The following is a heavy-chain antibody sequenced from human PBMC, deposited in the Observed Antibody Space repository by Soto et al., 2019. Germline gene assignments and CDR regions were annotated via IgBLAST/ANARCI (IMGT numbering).Heavy chain of an antibody. Sequence: QVQLVQSGAEVKKPGASVKVSCKASGYTFTGYDMNWVRQAPGQGLEWMGWISANSGDTNYAQKFQGWVTMTRDTSISTAYMELSRLRSDDTAVYYCAGTHCGSIRCYVGSWDYWGQGTLVTVSS. CDR1: GYTFTGYD. D-gene: IGHD2-2*01. V-gene: IGHV1-2*04. CDR3: AGTHCGSIRCYVGSWDY. CDR2: ISANSGDT. J-gene: IGHJ4*02.